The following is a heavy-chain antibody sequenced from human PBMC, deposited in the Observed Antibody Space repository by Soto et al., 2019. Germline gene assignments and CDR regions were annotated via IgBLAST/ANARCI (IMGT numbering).Heavy chain of an antibody. CDR1: GDSISNYY. D-gene: IGHD3-9*01. CDR3: ARIPHRYDALTGPGY. CDR2: ISTSGST. V-gene: IGHV4-4*07. Sequence: PSETLSLTCTVSGDSISNYYWSWIRQPAGKGLEWIGHISTSGSTNYNPSLKSRVTMSVDTSKNQFSLRVEDTAIYYCARIPHRYDALTGPGYWGQGALVTVSS. J-gene: IGHJ4*02.